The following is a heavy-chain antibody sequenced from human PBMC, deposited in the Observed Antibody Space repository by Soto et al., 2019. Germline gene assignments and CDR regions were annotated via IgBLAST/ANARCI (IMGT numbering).Heavy chain of an antibody. CDR1: GFTFSSYD. V-gene: IGHV3-13*01. J-gene: IGHJ6*02. CDR2: IGTAGDT. CDR3: ARAGSASSSGGSCYLYYYGMDV. Sequence: PGGSLRLSCAASGFTFSSYDMHWVRQATGKGLEWVSAIGTAGDTYYPGSVKGRFTISRENAKNSLYLQMNSLRAGDTAVYYCARAGSASSSGGSCYLYYYGMDVWGQGTTVTVSS. D-gene: IGHD2-15*01.